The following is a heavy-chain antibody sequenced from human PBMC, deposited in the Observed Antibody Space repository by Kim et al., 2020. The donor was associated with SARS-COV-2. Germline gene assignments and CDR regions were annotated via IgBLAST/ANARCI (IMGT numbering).Heavy chain of an antibody. Sequence: ASVKVSCKASGYSFTSHDLNWVRQATGQGLEWMGWMNPNIGNTAYAQKFLGRVTMTMDTSISTAYMELSSLTSEDTAVYYCVRRTSYYDSSGYFWDPWGQ. CDR3: VRRTSYYDSSGYFWDP. J-gene: IGHJ5*02. CDR1: GYSFTSHD. D-gene: IGHD3-22*01. V-gene: IGHV1-8*01. CDR2: MNPNIGNT.